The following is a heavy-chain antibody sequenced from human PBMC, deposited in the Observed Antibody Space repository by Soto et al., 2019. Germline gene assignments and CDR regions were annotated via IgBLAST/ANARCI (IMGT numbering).Heavy chain of an antibody. J-gene: IGHJ4*02. V-gene: IGHV3-30*18. CDR2: ISYDGSNK. CDR1: GFTFSSYG. D-gene: IGHD1-26*01. Sequence: ESGGGVVQPGRSLRLSCAASGFTFSSYGMHWVRQAPGKGLEWVAVISYDGSNKYYADSVKGRFTISRDNSKNTLYLQMNSLRAEDTAVYYCAKDKGSIVGATSGLGYWGQGTLVTVSS. CDR3: AKDKGSIVGATSGLGY.